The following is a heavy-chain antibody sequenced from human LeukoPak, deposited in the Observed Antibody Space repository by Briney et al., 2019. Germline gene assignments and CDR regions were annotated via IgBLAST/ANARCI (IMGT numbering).Heavy chain of an antibody. CDR2: MNPNSGNT. Sequence: GASVKVSCKASGYTFTSYDINWVRQASGQGLEWMGWMNPNSGNTGYAQKFQGRVTITRNTSISTAYMELSSLRSEDTAVYYCARERGSGWYYGLDYWGQGTLVTVSS. CDR3: ARERGSGWYYGLDY. V-gene: IGHV1-8*03. CDR1: GYTFTSYD. J-gene: IGHJ4*02. D-gene: IGHD6-19*01.